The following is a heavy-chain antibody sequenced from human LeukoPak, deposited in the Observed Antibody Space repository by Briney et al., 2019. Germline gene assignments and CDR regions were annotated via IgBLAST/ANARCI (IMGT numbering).Heavy chain of an antibody. D-gene: IGHD2-2*01. J-gene: IGHJ3*02. CDR3: AREDIVVVPAAKAMDAFDI. CDR2: MNPNSGNT. CDR1: GYTFTSYD. V-gene: IGHV1-8*01. Sequence: GASVKVSCKASGYTFTSYDINWVRQATGQGLEWMGWMNPNSGNTGYAQKFQGRVTMTRDMSTSTVYMELSSLRSEDTAVYYCAREDIVVVPAAKAMDAFDIWGQGTMVTVSS.